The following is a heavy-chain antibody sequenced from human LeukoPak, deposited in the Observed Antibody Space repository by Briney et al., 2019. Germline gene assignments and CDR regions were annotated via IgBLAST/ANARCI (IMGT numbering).Heavy chain of an antibody. Sequence: PGASVKVSCKASGYTFTGYYMHWVRQAPGQGLEWMGWINPNNGDTMYREKFQGRVTMTRDTSISTVYMELSGLRSDDTAVYYCARVLAYGSGNSNDYWGQGTLVTVSS. CDR3: ARVLAYGSGNSNDY. CDR1: GYTFTGYY. D-gene: IGHD3-10*01. CDR2: INPNNGDT. V-gene: IGHV1-2*02. J-gene: IGHJ4*02.